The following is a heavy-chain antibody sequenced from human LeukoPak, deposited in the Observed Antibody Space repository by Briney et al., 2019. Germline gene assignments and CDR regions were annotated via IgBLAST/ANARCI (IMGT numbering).Heavy chain of an antibody. J-gene: IGHJ4*02. Sequence: GESLKISCKGSGYSFTSYWIGWVRQMPGKGLEWMGIIYPGDSDTRYSPSFQGQVTISADKSISTAYLQWSSLKASDTAMYYCAKARGVTGAYDYFDYWGQGTLVTVSS. CDR3: AKARGVTGAYDYFDY. D-gene: IGHD3-10*01. CDR2: IYPGDSDT. V-gene: IGHV5-51*01. CDR1: GYSFTSYW.